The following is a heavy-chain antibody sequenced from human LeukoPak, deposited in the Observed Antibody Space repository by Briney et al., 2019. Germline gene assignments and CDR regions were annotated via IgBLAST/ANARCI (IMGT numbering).Heavy chain of an antibody. CDR2: IYHSGST. J-gene: IGHJ4*02. CDR1: GYSISSGYY. V-gene: IGHV4-38-2*01. CDR3: VRLKIGDTGDY. D-gene: IGHD5-18*01. Sequence: PSETLSLTCAVSGYSISSGYYWGWIRQPPGKGLEWIGSIYHSGSTYYNPSLKSRVTISVDTSKNQFSLKLSSVTAADTAVYYCVRLKIGDTGDYWGQGTLVTVSS.